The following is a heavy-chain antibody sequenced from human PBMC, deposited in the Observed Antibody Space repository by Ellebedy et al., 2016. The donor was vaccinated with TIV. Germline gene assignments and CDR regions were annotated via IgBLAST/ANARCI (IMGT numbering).Heavy chain of an antibody. CDR1: GASITTYY. Sequence: MPSETLSLTCTVSGASITTYYWSWIRQPPGKGLEWIGYVYSSGSTNYNPSLKSRVTISLDTSKNQFSLKLDSVTAADTAVYCCARKFLSNHHGFDVWGQGTMVTVSS. CDR2: VYSSGST. J-gene: IGHJ3*01. V-gene: IGHV4-59*01. CDR3: ARKFLSNHHGFDV. D-gene: IGHD1-14*01.